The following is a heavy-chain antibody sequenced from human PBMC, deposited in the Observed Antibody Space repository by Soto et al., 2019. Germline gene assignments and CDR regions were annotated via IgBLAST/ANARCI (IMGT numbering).Heavy chain of an antibody. CDR2: IYYSGST. CDR3: ARGATVTTADY. J-gene: IGHJ4*02. D-gene: IGHD4-17*01. Sequence: QVHLQESGPGLVKPSQTLSLTCTVSGGSISSGGYYWSWIRQHPGKGLEWIGYIYYSGSTYYNPSLKSGVTISVDTSKNQFSLKLSSVTAADTAVYYCARGATVTTADYWGQGTLVTVSS. CDR1: GGSISSGGYY. V-gene: IGHV4-31*03.